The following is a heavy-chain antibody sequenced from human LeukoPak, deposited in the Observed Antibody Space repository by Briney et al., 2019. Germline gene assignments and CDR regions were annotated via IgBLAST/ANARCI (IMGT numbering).Heavy chain of an antibody. J-gene: IGHJ4*02. V-gene: IGHV3-23*01. Sequence: PGGSLRLSCAASGFTFSSYVMHWVRQAPGKGLEWVSGSASTGRTYYADSVKGRFTIYRDNSKNTLYLQMNSLRAEDTAIYHCAQDRAWGAYAYWGQGALVTVSS. D-gene: IGHD2-21*01. CDR3: AQDRAWGAYAY. CDR2: SASTGRT. CDR1: GFTFSSYV.